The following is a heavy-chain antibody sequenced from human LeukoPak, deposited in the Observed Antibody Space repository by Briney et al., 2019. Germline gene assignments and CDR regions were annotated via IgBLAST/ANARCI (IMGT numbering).Heavy chain of an antibody. Sequence: ASVKVSCKASGYTFTSYDINWVRQATGQGLEWMGWMNPNSGNTGYAQKFQGRVTITADESTSTAYMELSSLRSEDTAVYYCASGSGSFDYWGQGTLVTVSS. V-gene: IGHV1-8*01. CDR1: GYTFTSYD. CDR2: MNPNSGNT. D-gene: IGHD3-3*01. CDR3: ASGSGSFDY. J-gene: IGHJ4*02.